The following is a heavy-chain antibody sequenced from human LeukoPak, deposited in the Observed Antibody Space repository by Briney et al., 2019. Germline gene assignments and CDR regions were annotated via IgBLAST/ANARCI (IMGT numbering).Heavy chain of an antibody. CDR3: ARAVAGTSDAFDI. J-gene: IGHJ3*02. D-gene: IGHD6-19*01. CDR1: GGSISSYY. CDR2: IYYSGSA. V-gene: IGHV4-59*01. Sequence: PSETLSLTCTASGGSISSYYWSWIRQPPGKGLEWIGYIYYSGSANYNPSLKSRVAISVDTSKNQFSLKLSSVTAADTAVYYCARAVAGTSDAFDIWGQGTMVTVSS.